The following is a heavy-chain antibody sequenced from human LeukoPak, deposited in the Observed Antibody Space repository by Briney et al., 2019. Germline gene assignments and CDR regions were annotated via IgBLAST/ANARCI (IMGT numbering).Heavy chain of an antibody. CDR3: AQGFSSGWYPY. CDR1: GFCVSSFG. D-gene: IGHD6-19*01. CDR2: ISDICETT. Sequence: GGSLSLSWAVSGFCVSSFGMRWVRQARGKGLELISAISDICETTWDEDCVRGRFIVSRNNSKNTLYLQMSSLRAEDTAVYYCAQGFSSGWYPYWGQGSLVSVAS. V-gene: IGHV3-23*01. J-gene: IGHJ4*02.